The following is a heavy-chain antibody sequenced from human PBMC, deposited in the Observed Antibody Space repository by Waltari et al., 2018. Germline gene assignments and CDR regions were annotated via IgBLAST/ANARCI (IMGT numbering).Heavy chain of an antibody. CDR2: IYHSGST. CDR1: AYSISSGYY. V-gene: IGHV4-38-2*01. J-gene: IGHJ6*03. Sequence: QVQLQESGQGLVKPSETLSLTCAVSAYSISSGYYRGWIRHPPGKGLEWIGSIYHSGSTYYNPSLKSRVTISVDTSKNQFSLKLSSVTAADTAVYYCARVRELLGYYYYMDVWGKGTTVTVSS. D-gene: IGHD1-26*01. CDR3: ARVRELLGYYYYMDV.